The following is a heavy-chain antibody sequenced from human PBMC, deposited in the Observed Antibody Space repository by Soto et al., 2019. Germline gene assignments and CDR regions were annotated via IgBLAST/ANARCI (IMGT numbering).Heavy chain of an antibody. CDR3: ARAYSGSYSDY. V-gene: IGHV4-4*02. J-gene: IGHJ4*02. CDR2: IYHSGRT. Sequence: QVQLQESGPGLVKPSGTLSLTCAVSGDSISSTNWWTWVRQAPGKGLEWIGEIYHSGRTNYNPSLTSRVTISVDKSKNQFSLKLSSVTAADTAVYYCARAYSGSYSDYGGQGTLVTVSS. CDR1: GDSISSTNW. D-gene: IGHD1-26*01.